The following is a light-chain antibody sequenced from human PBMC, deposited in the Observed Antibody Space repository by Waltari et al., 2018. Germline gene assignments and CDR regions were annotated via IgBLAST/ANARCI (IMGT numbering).Light chain of an antibody. V-gene: IGLV7-46*01. CDR1: TGAVTSGHY. CDR3: LLSYSGSRWV. Sequence: QAVVTQEPSLTVFPGGTVTLTCGSSTGAVTSGHYPYWFQQKPGQAPRTLIYNTTNKHSWTPARVSGSLLGGKAALTLSGAQPEDEAEYYCLLSYSGSRWVFGGGTRLTVL. J-gene: IGLJ3*02. CDR2: NTT.